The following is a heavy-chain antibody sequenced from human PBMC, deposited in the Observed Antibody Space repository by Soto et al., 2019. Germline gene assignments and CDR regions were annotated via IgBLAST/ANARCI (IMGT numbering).Heavy chain of an antibody. Sequence: GGSLRLSCAASGFTFSDYYISWIRQAPGKGLEWVSYISSSSSYTNYADSVKGRFTISRDNAKNSLYLQMNSLRAEDTAVYYCARDPHGGNFKGSNWFDPWGQGTLVTVSS. CDR3: ARDPHGGNFKGSNWFDP. D-gene: IGHD2-21*02. CDR2: ISSSSSYT. CDR1: GFTFSDYY. J-gene: IGHJ5*02. V-gene: IGHV3-11*05.